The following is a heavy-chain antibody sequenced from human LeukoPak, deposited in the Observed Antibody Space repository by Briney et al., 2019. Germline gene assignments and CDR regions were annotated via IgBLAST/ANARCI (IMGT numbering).Heavy chain of an antibody. CDR3: ARASPHYYDSSGYHNWFDP. CDR2: IYYSGST. V-gene: IGHV4-39*07. D-gene: IGHD3-22*01. Sequence: PSETLSLTCTVSGGSISSGGYFWSWIRQPPGKGLEWIGSIYYSGSTHYNPSLKSRVNISIDTSKNQFSLKLSSVTAADTAVYYCARASPHYYDSSGYHNWFDPWGQGTLVTVSS. J-gene: IGHJ5*02. CDR1: GGSISSGGYF.